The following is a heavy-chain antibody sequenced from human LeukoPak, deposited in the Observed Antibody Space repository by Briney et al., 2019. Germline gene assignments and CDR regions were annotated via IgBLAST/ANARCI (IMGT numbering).Heavy chain of an antibody. D-gene: IGHD3-10*01. J-gene: IGHJ4*02. V-gene: IGHV1-3*01. CDR2: INACNGNT. Sequence: ASVKVSCKASGYTFTSYAMHWLRQAPGQSLEWMGWINACNGNTKYSQKFQGRVTITSDTSASTAYMELSSLRSGDTAVYYCARTEYYYGSGSYSRWGQGTLVTVSS. CDR1: GYTFTSYA. CDR3: ARTEYYYGSGSYSR.